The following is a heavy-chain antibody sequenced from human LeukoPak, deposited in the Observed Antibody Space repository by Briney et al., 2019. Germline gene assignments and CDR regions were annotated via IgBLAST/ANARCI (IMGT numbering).Heavy chain of an antibody. V-gene: IGHV3-74*01. D-gene: IGHD6-6*01. Sequence: PGGSLRLSCTVSGFTPRNYWMHWVRQVPGKRLVWVSRISGDGSVTNYADSVQGRFTISRDNAKNILYLQINSLRSEDTAVYYCARYSSSSGGAAYYLDYWGHGTLVTVSS. J-gene: IGHJ4*01. CDR3: ARYSSSSGGAAYYLDY. CDR1: GFTPRNYW. CDR2: ISGDGSVT.